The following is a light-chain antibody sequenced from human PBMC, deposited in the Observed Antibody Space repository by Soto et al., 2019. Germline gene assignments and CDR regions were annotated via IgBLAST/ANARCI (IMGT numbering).Light chain of an antibody. Sequence: EIVLTQSPGTLSLSPGERATLSCMASQSVSSSYLAWYQQKPGQAPRLLIYGASSRATGIPDRFSGSGSGTDFTLTNSRLEPEDFAVYYCQQYGTSPWTFGQGTKVEIK. J-gene: IGKJ1*01. CDR1: QSVSSSY. CDR2: GAS. V-gene: IGKV3-20*01. CDR3: QQYGTSPWT.